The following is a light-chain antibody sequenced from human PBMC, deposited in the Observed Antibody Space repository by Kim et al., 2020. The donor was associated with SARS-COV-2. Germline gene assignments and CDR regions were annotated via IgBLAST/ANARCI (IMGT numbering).Light chain of an antibody. J-gene: IGLJ2*01. CDR1: SSDVGGYNY. Sequence: QSALTQPASVSGSPGQSITISCTGTSSDVGGYNYVSWYQQHPGKAPKLMIYDVSKRPSGVSNRFSGSKSGNTASLTISGLQAEDEADYCCSSYTSSSTLVFGGGTQLTVL. CDR2: DVS. CDR3: SSYTSSSTLV. V-gene: IGLV2-14*01.